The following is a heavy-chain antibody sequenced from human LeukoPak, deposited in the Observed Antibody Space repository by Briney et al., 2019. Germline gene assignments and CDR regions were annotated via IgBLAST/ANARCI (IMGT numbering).Heavy chain of an antibody. CDR1: GYSITSGYY. D-gene: IGHD5-18*01. CDR3: ARKGYSYSYFDY. J-gene: IGHJ4*02. CDR2: IYHSGST. Sequence: SETLSLTCAVSGYSITSGYYWGWIRQPPVKGLEWIGSIYHSGSTYYNPSLKSRVTKSVDTSKNQFSLKLSSVTAADTAMYYCARKGYSYSYFDYWGQGTLVTVSS. V-gene: IGHV4-38-2*01.